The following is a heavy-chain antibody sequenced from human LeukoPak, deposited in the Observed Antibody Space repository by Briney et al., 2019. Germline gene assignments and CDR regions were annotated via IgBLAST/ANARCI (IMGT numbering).Heavy chain of an antibody. D-gene: IGHD2-15*01. Sequence: GASVKVSCKASGYTFTTSYMHWVRQAPGQGLEWMGIISSGDGTTNYAQKFQDRVTMRTDTSASTVYLDLSSLRSEDTAVYYCARTRGYGYVDCWGQGTLVTVSS. V-gene: IGHV1-46*01. CDR2: ISSGDGTT. CDR1: GYTFTTSY. CDR3: ARTRGYGYVDC. J-gene: IGHJ4*02.